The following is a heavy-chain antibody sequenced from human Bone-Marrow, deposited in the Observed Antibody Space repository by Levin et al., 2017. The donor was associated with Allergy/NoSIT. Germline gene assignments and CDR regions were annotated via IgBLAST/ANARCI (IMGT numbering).Heavy chain of an antibody. D-gene: IGHD2-15*01. CDR2: VSHSGST. J-gene: IGHJ6*02. V-gene: IGHV4-4*02. CDR1: GGSISSNTW. Sequence: SETLSLTCAVSGGSISSNTWWSWVRQPPEKGLEWIGEVSHSGSTHYNPSLQSRVTISVDKSKNHFSLSLSSVTAADTAAYYCASRPIYSGSNLYYYGMDVWGQGTTVTVSS. CDR3: ASRPIYSGSNLYYYGMDV.